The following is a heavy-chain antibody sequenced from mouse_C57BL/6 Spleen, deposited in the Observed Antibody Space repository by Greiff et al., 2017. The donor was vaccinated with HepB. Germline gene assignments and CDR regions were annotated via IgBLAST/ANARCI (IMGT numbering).Heavy chain of an antibody. CDR3: ARSAEPHSSPFAY. V-gene: IGHV1-26*01. Sequence: VQLQQSGPELVKPGASVKISCKASGYTFTDYYMNWVKQSHGKSLEWIGDINPNNGGTSYNQKFKGKATLTVDKSSSTAYMELRSLTSEDSAVYYCARSAEPHSSPFAYWGQGTLVTVSA. D-gene: IGHD3-1*01. CDR1: GYTFTDYY. J-gene: IGHJ3*01. CDR2: INPNNGGT.